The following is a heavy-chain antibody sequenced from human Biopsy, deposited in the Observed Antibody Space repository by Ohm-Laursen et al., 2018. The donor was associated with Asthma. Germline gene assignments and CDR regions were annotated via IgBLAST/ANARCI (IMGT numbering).Heavy chain of an antibody. CDR1: GYNFISFA. D-gene: IGHD3-9*01. V-gene: IGHV1-3*04. J-gene: IGHJ3*01. CDR2: VNTGNGDT. CDR3: ARTYYDFLTGQVKDVFGV. Sequence: GASVKVSCKSSGYNFISFAIHWVRQAPGQRLGWMGWVNTGNGDTKYSQKFQGRVTITRDTSASTAYMELRSLRSEGTATYYCARTYYDFLTGQVKDVFGVWGQGTMVTVSS.